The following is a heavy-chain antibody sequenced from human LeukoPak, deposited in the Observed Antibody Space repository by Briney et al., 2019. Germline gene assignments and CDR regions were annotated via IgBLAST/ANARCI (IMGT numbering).Heavy chain of an antibody. CDR1: GYSFTSYW. V-gene: IGHV5-51*01. CDR2: IYPDDSDT. D-gene: IGHD3-22*01. J-gene: IGHJ3*02. Sequence: RGESLKISCKGSGYSFTSYWIGWVRQMPGKGLEWMGVIYPDDSDTTYSPSFQGQVTISADKSISTAYLQWSSLKASDTAMYYCASAGDSSGYYYFSAFDIWGQGTMVTVSS. CDR3: ASAGDSSGYYYFSAFDI.